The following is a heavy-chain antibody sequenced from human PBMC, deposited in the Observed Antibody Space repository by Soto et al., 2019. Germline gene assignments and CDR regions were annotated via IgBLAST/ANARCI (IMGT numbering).Heavy chain of an antibody. CDR2: ISSSSSYI. CDR1: GFTFSSYS. J-gene: IGHJ3*02. D-gene: IGHD2-15*01. CDR3: EKSLKDSDVVVAADAFDI. V-gene: IGHV3-21*01. Sequence: PGGSLRLSCAASGFTFSSYSMNWVRQAPGKGLEWVSSISSSSSYIYYADSVKGRFTISRDNAKNSLYLQMNSLRAEDTAVYYFEKSLKDSDVVVAADAFDIWGQGTMVTVSS.